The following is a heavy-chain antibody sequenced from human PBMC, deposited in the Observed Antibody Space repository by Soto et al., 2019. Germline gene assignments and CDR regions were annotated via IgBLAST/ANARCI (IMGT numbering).Heavy chain of an antibody. D-gene: IGHD2-15*01. CDR2: ISGSGGST. V-gene: IGHV3-23*01. Sequence: PGGSLRLSCAASGFTFSSYAMSWVRQAPGKGLEWVSAISGSGGSTYYADSVKGRFTISRDNSKNTLFLQMNSLRADDTAVYYCAKVVVASISFFDYWGQGTLVTVSS. J-gene: IGHJ4*02. CDR3: AKVVVASISFFDY. CDR1: GFTFSSYA.